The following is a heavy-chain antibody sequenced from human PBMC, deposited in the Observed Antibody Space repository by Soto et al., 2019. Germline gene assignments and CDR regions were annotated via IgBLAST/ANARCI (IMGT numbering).Heavy chain of an antibody. CDR2: ISRSSSYI. Sequence: GGSLRLSCAASGFNFNTYSMTWVRQAPGQGLEWVSSISRSSSYIYYADSVRGRFTISRDNSKNTLYLRMNSLRAEDTAVYYCARVRYGMDVWGQGTTVTVSS. CDR1: GFNFNTYS. V-gene: IGHV3-21*04. J-gene: IGHJ6*02. CDR3: ARVRYGMDV.